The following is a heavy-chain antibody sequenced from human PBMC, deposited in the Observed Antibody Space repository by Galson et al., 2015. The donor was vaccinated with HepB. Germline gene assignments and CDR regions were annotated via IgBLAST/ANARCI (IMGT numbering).Heavy chain of an antibody. Sequence: SETLSLTCAVYGGSFSGYYWSWIRQPPGKGLEWIGEINHSGSTNYNPSLKSRVTISVDTSKNQFSLKLSSVTAADTAVYYCARGSLNYDFWSGYGGPFDYWGQGTLVTVSS. CDR3: ARGSLNYDFWSGYGGPFDY. CDR1: GGSFSGYY. D-gene: IGHD3-3*01. J-gene: IGHJ4*02. V-gene: IGHV4-34*01. CDR2: INHSGST.